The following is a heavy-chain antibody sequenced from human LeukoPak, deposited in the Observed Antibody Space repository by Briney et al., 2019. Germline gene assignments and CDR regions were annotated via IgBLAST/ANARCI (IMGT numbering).Heavy chain of an antibody. CDR1: GLTFSSYA. V-gene: IGHV3-23*01. J-gene: IGHJ4*02. D-gene: IGHD2-2*01. Sequence: PGGSLRLSCGASGLTFSSYAMAWVRQAPGKGLEWVSAIRGTGSSTYYADSVKGRFTISRDNSKSTLYLQMNSLRAEDTAVYYCAKDSFCSSTSCSDFDYWGQGTLVTVSS. CDR2: IRGTGSST. CDR3: AKDSFCSSTSCSDFDY.